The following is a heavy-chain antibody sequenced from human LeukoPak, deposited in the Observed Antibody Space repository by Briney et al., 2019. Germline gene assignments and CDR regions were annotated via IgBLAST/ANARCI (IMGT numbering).Heavy chain of an antibody. CDR1: GGSISSYY. CDR2: IYYSGST. J-gene: IGHJ5*02. D-gene: IGHD3-22*01. CDR3: ARVTVGITMTYNWFDP. V-gene: IGHV4-59*01. Sequence: SETLSLTCTVSGGSISSYYWSWIRQPPGKGLEWIGYIYYSGSTNYNPSLKSRVTISVDTSKNQFSLKLSSVTAADTAVYYCARVTVGITMTYNWFDPWGQGTLVTVSS.